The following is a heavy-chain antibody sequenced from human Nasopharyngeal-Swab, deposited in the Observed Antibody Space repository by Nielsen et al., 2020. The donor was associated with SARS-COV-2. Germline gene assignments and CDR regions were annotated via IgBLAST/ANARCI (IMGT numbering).Heavy chain of an antibody. CDR1: GYSISSGYY. J-gene: IGHJ4*02. Sequence: SETLSLTCTVSGYSISSGYYWGWIRQPPGKGLEWIGSIYHSGSTYYNPSLKSRVTISVDTSKNQFSLKLSSVTAADTAVYYCARDIVVVPAALSQYYFDYWGQGTLVTSPQ. CDR2: IYHSGST. D-gene: IGHD2-2*01. CDR3: ARDIVVVPAALSQYYFDY. V-gene: IGHV4-38-2*02.